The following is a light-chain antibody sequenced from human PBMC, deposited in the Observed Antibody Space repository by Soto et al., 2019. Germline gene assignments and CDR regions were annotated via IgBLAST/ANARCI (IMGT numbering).Light chain of an antibody. CDR2: GAS. J-gene: IGKJ3*01. Sequence: EIVLTQSPGTLSLSPGERATLSCRASQSFSSSYLAWYQQKPGQAPRLLIYGASSRATGIPDRFSGSGSETDFTLTISSLEPEDFAVYYCQHYGSSLFTVGPGTKVDVK. CDR1: QSFSSSY. V-gene: IGKV3-20*01. CDR3: QHYGSSLFT.